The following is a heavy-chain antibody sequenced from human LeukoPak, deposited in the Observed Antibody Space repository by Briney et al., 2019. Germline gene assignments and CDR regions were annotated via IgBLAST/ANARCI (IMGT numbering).Heavy chain of an antibody. CDR2: IYPGDSDT. CDR3: ARHESGYSGYVSYYYYGMDV. CDR1: GYSFTSYW. J-gene: IGHJ6*02. V-gene: IGHV5-51*01. Sequence: GESLKISCKGSGYSFTSYWIGWVRQMPGKGLEWMGIIYPGDSDTRYSPSFQGQVTISADKSISTAYLQWSSLKASDTAMYYCARHESGYSGYVSYYYYGMDVWRQGTTVTVSS. D-gene: IGHD5-12*01.